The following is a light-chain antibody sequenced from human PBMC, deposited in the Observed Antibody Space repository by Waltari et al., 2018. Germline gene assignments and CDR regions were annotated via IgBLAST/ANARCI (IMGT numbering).Light chain of an antibody. CDR2: DAS. CDR1: QSVSSY. Sequence: EIVLTQSPATLSLSPGERATLSCRASQSVSSYLAWYQQKPGQAPRLLIYDASNMATGIPARFSGSGSGTDFTLTISSLEPEDFAVYYCQQRYFSPGTKVDIK. V-gene: IGKV3-11*01. CDR3: QQRY. J-gene: IGKJ3*01.